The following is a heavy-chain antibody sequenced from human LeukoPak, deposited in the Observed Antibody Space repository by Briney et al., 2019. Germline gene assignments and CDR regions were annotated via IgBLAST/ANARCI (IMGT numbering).Heavy chain of an antibody. V-gene: IGHV3-30-3*01. D-gene: IGHD3-16*01. CDR1: GFTFSSYT. CDR3: AREELGSSLGFDP. CDR2: ISFDGSNK. J-gene: IGHJ5*02. Sequence: GGSRRLSCAASGFTFSSYTIHWVRQPPGKGLEWVAVISFDGSNKYYADSVKGRFTISRDNSKNTLYLQMNSLRAEDTAVYYCAREELGSSLGFDPWGQGTLVTVSS.